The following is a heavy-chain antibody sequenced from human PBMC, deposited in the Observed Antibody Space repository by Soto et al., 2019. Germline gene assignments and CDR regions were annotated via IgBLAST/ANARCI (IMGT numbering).Heavy chain of an antibody. J-gene: IGHJ4*02. D-gene: IGHD3-22*01. CDR3: ASRLIYYDSSGYYPGTFDY. CDR2: IYYSGST. Sequence: SETLSLTCTVSGGSISSGGYYSSWIRQHPGKGLEWIGYIYYSGSTYYNPSLRSRVTISVDTSKNQSSLKLSSVTAADTAVYYCASRLIYYDSSGYYPGTFDYWGQGTLVTVSS. CDR1: GGSISSGGYY. V-gene: IGHV4-31*03.